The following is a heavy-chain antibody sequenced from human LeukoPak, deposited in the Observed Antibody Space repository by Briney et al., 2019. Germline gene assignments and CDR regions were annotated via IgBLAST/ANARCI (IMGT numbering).Heavy chain of an antibody. V-gene: IGHV4-34*01. CDR1: GGSFSGYY. D-gene: IGHD3-3*01. Sequence: SETLSLTCAVYGGSFSGYYWSWIRQPPGKGLEWIGEINHSGSTNYNPSLESRVTISVDTSKNQFSLKLSSVTAADTAVYYCARGDYDFWSGYETYWYFDLWGRGTLVTVSS. CDR2: INHSGST. CDR3: ARGDYDFWSGYETYWYFDL. J-gene: IGHJ2*01.